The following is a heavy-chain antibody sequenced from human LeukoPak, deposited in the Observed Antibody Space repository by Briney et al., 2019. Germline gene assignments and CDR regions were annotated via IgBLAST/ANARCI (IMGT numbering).Heavy chain of an antibody. D-gene: IGHD3-3*01. CDR3: AREKDFWSGYYTNYYYGMDV. CDR1: GFTFSSYG. J-gene: IGHJ6*02. V-gene: IGHV3-33*08. CDR2: IWYDGSNK. Sequence: GGSLRLSCAASGFTFSSYGMHWVRQAPGKGLEWVAVIWYDGSNKYYADSVKGRFTISRDNSKNTLYLQMNSLRAEDTAVYYCAREKDFWSGYYTNYYYGMDVWGQGTTVTVSS.